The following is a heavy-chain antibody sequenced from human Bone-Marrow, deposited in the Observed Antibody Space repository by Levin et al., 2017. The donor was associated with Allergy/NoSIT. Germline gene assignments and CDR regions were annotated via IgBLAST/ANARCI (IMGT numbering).Heavy chain of an antibody. CDR3: ARGWFGELLSH. V-gene: IGHV3-53*01. Sequence: GESLKISCAASGFTVSSNYMSWVRQAPGKGPEWVSVIYSGGRTYYADSVKGRFTISRDNSKNTLYLQMNSLRAEDTAVYYCARGWFGELLSHWGQGTLVTVSS. CDR2: IYSGGRT. J-gene: IGHJ4*02. D-gene: IGHD3-10*01. CDR1: GFTVSSNY.